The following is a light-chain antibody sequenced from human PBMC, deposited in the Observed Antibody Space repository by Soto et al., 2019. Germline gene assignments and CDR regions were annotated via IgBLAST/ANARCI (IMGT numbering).Light chain of an antibody. Sequence: EIVLTQSLATLSLSRGERATLSSRASQSVSSYLAWYQQKPGQAPRLIIYDASNRATGIPARFSGSGSGTNFTLTISSLEPEDFAFYYCQQRSNWPPITFGQGTRLEIK. CDR1: QSVSSY. V-gene: IGKV3-11*01. CDR3: QQRSNWPPIT. J-gene: IGKJ5*01. CDR2: DAS.